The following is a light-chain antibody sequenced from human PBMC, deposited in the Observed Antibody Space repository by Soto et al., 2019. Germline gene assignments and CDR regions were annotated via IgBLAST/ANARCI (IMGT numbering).Light chain of an antibody. J-gene: IGKJ5*01. CDR3: QQTKSFPNT. V-gene: IGKV1-39*01. CDR1: QSITNN. CDR2: AAS. Sequence: DIQMTQSPSSLSASVGARVTITCRASQSITNNLNWYQQSPGKAPKLLIYAASSLQSGVPSRFVGSGSGTDFTLTISSLQPEDFATYYCQQTKSFPNTFGQGTRLEIE.